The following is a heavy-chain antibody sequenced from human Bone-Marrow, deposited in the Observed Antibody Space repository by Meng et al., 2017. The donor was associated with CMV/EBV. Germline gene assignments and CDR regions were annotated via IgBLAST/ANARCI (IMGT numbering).Heavy chain of an antibody. D-gene: IGHD3-3*01. J-gene: IGHJ6*02. CDR1: GYSISSGYY. Sequence: TLSLTCTVSGYSISSGYYWGWIRQPPGKALEWLALIYWNDDKRYSPSLKSRLTITKDTSKNQVVLTMTNMDPVDTATYYCAHSALRSGYYGYYYYGMDVWGQGTTVTVSS. V-gene: IGHV2-5*01. CDR3: AHSALRSGYYGYYYYGMDV. CDR2: IYWNDDK.